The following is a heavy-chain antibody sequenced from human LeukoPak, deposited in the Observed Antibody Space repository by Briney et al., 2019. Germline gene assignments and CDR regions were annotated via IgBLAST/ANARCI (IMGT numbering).Heavy chain of an antibody. CDR2: ISWNSGSI. V-gene: IGHV3-9*01. CDR3: AKGQPTRYSSSWYFDY. J-gene: IGHJ4*02. D-gene: IGHD6-13*01. Sequence: GGSLRLSCAASGFTFDDYAMHWVRHAPGKGLEWVSGISWNSGSIGYADSVKGRFTISRDNAKNSLYLQMNSLRAEDTALYYCAKGQPTRYSSSWYFDYWGQGTLVTVSS. CDR1: GFTFDDYA.